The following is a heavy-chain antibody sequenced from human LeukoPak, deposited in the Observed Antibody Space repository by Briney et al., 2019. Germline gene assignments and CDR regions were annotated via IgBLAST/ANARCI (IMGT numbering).Heavy chain of an antibody. D-gene: IGHD2-2*01. CDR3: ARGKYQLDY. CDR1: GGSISRYY. V-gene: IGHV4-59*08. J-gene: IGHJ4*02. CDR2: IYYSGST. Sequence: SETLSLTCTVSGGSISRYYWSWTRQPPGKGLEWIGHIYYSGSTNHNPSLRSRVTISVDTSKDQFSLKLSSVTAADTAVYYCARGKYQLDYWGQGTLVTVSS.